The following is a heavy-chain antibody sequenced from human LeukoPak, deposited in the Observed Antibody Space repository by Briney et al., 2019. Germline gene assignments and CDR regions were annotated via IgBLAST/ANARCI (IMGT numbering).Heavy chain of an antibody. CDR1: APTFSSYG. CDR2: IRYDGSNK. D-gene: IGHD3-3*01. J-gene: IGHJ4*02. Sequence: AGGSLRLSRAANAPTFSSYGTHWVRQAPGKGLEWVAFIRYDGSNKYYADSVKGRFTISRDNSKNTLYLQMNSLRAEDTAVYYCAKEIFGVVIPDYWGQGTLVTVSS. V-gene: IGHV3-30*02. CDR3: AKEIFGVVIPDY.